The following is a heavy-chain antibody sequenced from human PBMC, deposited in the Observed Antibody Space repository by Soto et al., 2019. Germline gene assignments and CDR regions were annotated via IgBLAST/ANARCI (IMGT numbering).Heavy chain of an antibody. J-gene: IGHJ4*02. D-gene: IGHD1-1*01. CDR1: GFTFSRNT. CDR3: VNDEGSEAMDV. V-gene: IGHV3-21*01. CDR2: ITSSGSYV. Sequence: PGGSLRLSCVTSGFTFSRNTMNWVRQAPGKGLEWVAPITSSGSYVYYADSVKGRFSASRDNAKNSLSLQMDSLRPDDTAIYFCVNDEGSEAMDVWGQGTMVTVSS.